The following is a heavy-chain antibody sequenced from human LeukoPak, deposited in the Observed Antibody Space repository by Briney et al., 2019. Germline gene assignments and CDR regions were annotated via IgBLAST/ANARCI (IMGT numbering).Heavy chain of an antibody. D-gene: IGHD3-22*01. V-gene: IGHV3-48*02. CDR2: ISRTSSTI. CDR3: ARSGLNYFDSAYYFDY. CDR1: GFTFSTYG. J-gene: IGHJ4*02. Sequence: GGSLRLSCAASGFTFSTYGMNWVRHAPGKGLEWVSYISRTSSTIYYADSVKGRFTISRDNAKNSLYLQMNSLRDEDTAVYYCARSGLNYFDSAYYFDYWGQGTLVTVSS.